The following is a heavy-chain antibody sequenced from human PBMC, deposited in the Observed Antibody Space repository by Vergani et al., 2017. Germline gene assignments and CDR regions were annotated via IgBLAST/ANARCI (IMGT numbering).Heavy chain of an antibody. J-gene: IGHJ3*02. CDR3: ARNPYCGGDCYSDAFDI. V-gene: IGHV4-39*01. CDR2: IFHSGST. CDR1: GASTSSSSYY. D-gene: IGHD2-21*02. Sequence: QLLLQESDPGLVKPSETLSLTCTVSGASTSSSSYYWGWIRQSPGKGLEWIGNIFHSGSTYYNLSLNSRVTISVDTSKKQFSLKLSSVTAADTAVYYCARNPYCGGDCYSDAFDIWGQGTMVTVSS.